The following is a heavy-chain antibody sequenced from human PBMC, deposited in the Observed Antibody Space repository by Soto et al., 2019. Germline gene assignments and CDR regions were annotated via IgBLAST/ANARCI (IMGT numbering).Heavy chain of an antibody. CDR1: GFTFTSYA. CDR3: AYSSTPFDY. D-gene: IGHD6-13*01. CDR2: ISGSGGST. Sequence: EVQLLESGGGLLQPGGSLRLSWEPSGFTFTSYAMSWVRKAPGKGLEWVSAISGSGGSTYYSDSVKGRFTISADNSKNTLILQMKSLSAEDTAVYDCAYSSTPFDYWGQGTLVTVSS. J-gene: IGHJ4*02. V-gene: IGHV3-23*01.